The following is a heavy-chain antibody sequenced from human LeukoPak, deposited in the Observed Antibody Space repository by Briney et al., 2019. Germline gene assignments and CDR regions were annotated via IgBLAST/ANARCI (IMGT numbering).Heavy chain of an antibody. CDR3: ARDSVVRGVIYYYYDMDV. D-gene: IGHD3-10*01. Sequence: GGSLRLSCAASGFTFSSYWMSWVRQAPGKGLEWVANIKQDGSEKYYVDSVKGRFTISRDNAKNSLYLQMNSLRAEDTAVYYCARDSVVRGVIYYYYDMDVWGQGTTVTVSS. CDR1: GFTFSSYW. J-gene: IGHJ6*02. V-gene: IGHV3-7*01. CDR2: IKQDGSEK.